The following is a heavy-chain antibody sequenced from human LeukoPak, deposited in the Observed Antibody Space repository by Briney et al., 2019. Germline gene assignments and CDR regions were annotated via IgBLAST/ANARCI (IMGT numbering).Heavy chain of an antibody. J-gene: IGHJ4*02. V-gene: IGHV1-8*03. Sequence: ASVKVSCKASGYTFTTYYMHWVRQAPGQGLEWMGWMNPNSGNTGYAQKFQGRVTITRNTSTSTAYMELSSLRSDDTAVYYCARGGSSSWYYGNDYWGQGTLVTASS. CDR2: MNPNSGNT. CDR1: GYTFTTYY. CDR3: ARGGSSSWYYGNDY. D-gene: IGHD6-13*01.